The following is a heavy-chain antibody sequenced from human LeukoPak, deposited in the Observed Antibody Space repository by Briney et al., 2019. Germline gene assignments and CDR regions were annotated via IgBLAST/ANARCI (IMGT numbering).Heavy chain of an antibody. CDR1: GLTFSTYS. CDR3: ARDQGGSYFDY. Sequence: PGGSLRLSCAASGLTFSTYSMNWVRQAPGKGLEWVSYINPSSSDKYYTDSVEGRFTISRDNAKNSLFLQLHGLRAEDTAVYYCARDQGGSYFDYWGQGTLVTVSS. V-gene: IGHV3-48*01. CDR2: INPSSSDK. D-gene: IGHD1-26*01. J-gene: IGHJ4*02.